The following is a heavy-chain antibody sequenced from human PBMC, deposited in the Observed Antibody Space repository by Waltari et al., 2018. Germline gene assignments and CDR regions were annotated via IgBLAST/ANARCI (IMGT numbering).Heavy chain of an antibody. V-gene: IGHV4-31*03. CDR3: ARRLINPAPQGVHYYFDY. CDR1: GGSISSGGYY. J-gene: IGHJ4*02. Sequence: QVQLQESGPGLVKPSQTLSLTCTVSGGSISSGGYYWSWIRQHPGRGLEWIGYIYYSGSTDYNPSLKSRVTRSVDTSKNQVSLKLSSVTAADTAVYYCARRLINPAPQGVHYYFDYWGQGTLVTVSS. CDR2: IYYSGST. D-gene: IGHD1-1*01.